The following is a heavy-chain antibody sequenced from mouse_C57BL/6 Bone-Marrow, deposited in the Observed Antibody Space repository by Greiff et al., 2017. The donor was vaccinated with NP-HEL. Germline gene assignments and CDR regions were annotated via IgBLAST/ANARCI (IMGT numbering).Heavy chain of an antibody. CDR3: ARYPNWDWYFDV. Sequence: EVKLVESGGGLVQPGGSLSLSCAASGFTFTDYYMSWVRQPPGKALEWLGFIRNKANGYTTEYSASVKGRFTISRDNSQSILYLQMNALRAEDSATYYGARYPNWDWYFDVWGTGTTVTVSS. CDR2: IRNKANGYTT. J-gene: IGHJ1*03. D-gene: IGHD4-1*02. V-gene: IGHV7-3*01. CDR1: GFTFTDYY.